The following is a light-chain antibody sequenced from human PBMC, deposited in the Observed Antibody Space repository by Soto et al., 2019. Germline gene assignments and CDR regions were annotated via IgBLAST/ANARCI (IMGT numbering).Light chain of an antibody. Sequence: EIVSRQSPCTLSLPTGERATPSCRASQSVSANLAWYQHKPGQAPRLLIYGASTRATGIPARFSGSGSGTEFTLTISSLQSEDFAVYFCQQYDHWPPLTFGGGTKVDIK. V-gene: IGKV3-15*01. J-gene: IGKJ4*01. CDR3: QQYDHWPPLT. CDR1: QSVSAN. CDR2: GAS.